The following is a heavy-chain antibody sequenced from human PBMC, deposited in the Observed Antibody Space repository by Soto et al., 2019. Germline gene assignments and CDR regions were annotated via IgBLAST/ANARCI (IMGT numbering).Heavy chain of an antibody. Sequence: ASVKVSCKASGYTFTRSGISWVRQAPGQGPEWMGWISTIIGTTNYAQKFQGRVTISADESTSTAYMELSSLRSEDTAVYYCARVYYYDSSGYYDPDAFDIWGQGTMVTVSS. CDR1: GYTFTRSG. CDR2: ISTIIGTT. J-gene: IGHJ3*02. V-gene: IGHV1-69*13. D-gene: IGHD3-22*01. CDR3: ARVYYYDSSGYYDPDAFDI.